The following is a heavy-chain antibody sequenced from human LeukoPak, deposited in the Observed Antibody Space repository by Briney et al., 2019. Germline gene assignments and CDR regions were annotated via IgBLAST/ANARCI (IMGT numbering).Heavy chain of an antibody. CDR2: MNPNSGNT. Sequence: ASVKVSCKASGYTFTSYDINWVRQATGQGLEWMGWMNPNSGNTGYAQKFQGRVTMTRNTSISTAYMELSSLRSEDTAVYYCARAHSSGWALDRNWFDPWGQGTLVTVSS. CDR3: ARAHSSGWALDRNWFDP. CDR1: GYTFTSYD. J-gene: IGHJ5*02. V-gene: IGHV1-8*01. D-gene: IGHD6-19*01.